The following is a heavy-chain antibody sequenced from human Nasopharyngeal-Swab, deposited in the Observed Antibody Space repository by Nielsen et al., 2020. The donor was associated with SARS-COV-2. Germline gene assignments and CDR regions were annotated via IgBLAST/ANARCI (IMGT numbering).Heavy chain of an antibody. CDR3: AKDRDSGDDSDDYYHYYGMDV. CDR1: GFTFRSYA. Sequence: GGSLRLSCAASGFTFRSYAISWVRQAPGKGLEWVSVISASDYTTYYADSVKGRFTISRDNSKNTVNLQMNSLRAEDTAIYYCAKDRDSGDDSDDYYHYYGMDVWGQGITVTVFS. V-gene: IGHV3-23*01. CDR2: ISASDYTT. J-gene: IGHJ6*02. D-gene: IGHD5-12*01.